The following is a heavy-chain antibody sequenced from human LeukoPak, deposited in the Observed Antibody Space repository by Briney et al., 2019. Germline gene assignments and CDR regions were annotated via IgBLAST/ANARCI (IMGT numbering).Heavy chain of an antibody. D-gene: IGHD4-17*01. CDR1: GFPFSSYS. J-gene: IGHJ3*02. CDR2: ISGSSSTR. V-gene: IGHV3-48*01. Sequence: GGSLRLSCAASGFPFSSYSKNWVRQAPGKGLEWVSYISGSSSTRYYADSVKGRFTISRDNAKNSLYLQMNSLRAEDTSVYYCARYGDYGAFDIWGQGTMVTVSS. CDR3: ARYGDYGAFDI.